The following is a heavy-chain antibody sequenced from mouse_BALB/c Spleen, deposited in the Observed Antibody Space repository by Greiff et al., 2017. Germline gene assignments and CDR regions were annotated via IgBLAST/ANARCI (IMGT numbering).Heavy chain of an antibody. V-gene: IGHV1-80*01. Sequence: QVQLKESGAELVRPGSSVKIFRKASGYAFSSYWMNWVKQRPGQGLEWIGQIFPGDGDTNYNGKFKGKATLTADKSSSTAYMQPSSLTSEDSAVYFCARICGNYLDYWGQGTTLTVSS. J-gene: IGHJ2*01. D-gene: IGHD1-1*02. CDR2: IFPGDGDT. CDR3: ARICGNYLDY. CDR1: GYAFSSYW.